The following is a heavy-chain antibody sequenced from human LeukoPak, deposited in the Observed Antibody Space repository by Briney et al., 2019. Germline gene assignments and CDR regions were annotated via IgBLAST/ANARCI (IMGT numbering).Heavy chain of an antibody. Sequence: GGSLRLSCAASGFTFSNYEMNWVRQAPGKGLEWVSYISSSSSTIYYADSVKGRFTISRDNAKNSLYLQMNSLRAEDTAVYYCARLEYSSSSDYYYMDVWGKGTTVAVSS. CDR3: ARLEYSSSSDYYYMDV. CDR1: GFTFSNYE. J-gene: IGHJ6*03. CDR2: ISSSSSTI. D-gene: IGHD6-6*01. V-gene: IGHV3-48*03.